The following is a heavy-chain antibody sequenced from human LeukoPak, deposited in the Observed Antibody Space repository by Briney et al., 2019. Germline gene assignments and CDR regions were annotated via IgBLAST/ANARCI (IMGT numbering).Heavy chain of an antibody. CDR1: GFTFSSYG. J-gene: IGHJ6*03. CDR2: IWYDGSNK. V-gene: IGHV3-33*01. Sequence: GGSLRLSCAASGFTFSSYGMHWVRQAPGKGLEWVAVIWYDGSNKYYADSVKGRFTISRDNSKNTLFLQMNSLRAEDTAVYYCAREYDHYLLDYMDVWGKGTTVTVSS. CDR3: AREYDHYLLDYMDV. D-gene: IGHD1-1*01.